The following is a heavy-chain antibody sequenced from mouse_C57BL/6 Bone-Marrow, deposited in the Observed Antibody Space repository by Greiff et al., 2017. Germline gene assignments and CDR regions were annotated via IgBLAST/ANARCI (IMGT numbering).Heavy chain of an antibody. J-gene: IGHJ1*03. D-gene: IGHD1-1*01. CDR1: GFTFSSYG. Sequence: EVQLQQSGGDLVKPGGSLKLSCAASGFTFSSYGMSWVRQTPDKRLAWVATISSGGSYTYYPDSVKGRFTISRDNAKNTLYLQMSSLKSEDTAMYYCARIYSWYFDVWGTGTTVTVSS. V-gene: IGHV5-6*01. CDR2: ISSGGSYT. CDR3: ARIYSWYFDV.